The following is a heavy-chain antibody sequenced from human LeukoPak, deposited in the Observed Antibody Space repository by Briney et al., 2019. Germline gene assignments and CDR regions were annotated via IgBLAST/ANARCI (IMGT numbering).Heavy chain of an antibody. CDR3: ARGRDGVDP. V-gene: IGHV1-46*01. Sequence: ASVKVSCKASGYIFTSYYMHGVRQAPGQGFEWMGVINPSGGSTSYAQKFQGRVTMTRDTSTSTVYMGLSSLRSEDTAVYYCARGRDGVDPWGQGTLVTVSS. CDR1: GYIFTSYY. D-gene: IGHD3-10*01. CDR2: INPSGGST. J-gene: IGHJ5*02.